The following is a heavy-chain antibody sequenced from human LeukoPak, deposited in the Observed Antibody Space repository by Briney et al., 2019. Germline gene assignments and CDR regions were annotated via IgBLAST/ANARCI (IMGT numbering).Heavy chain of an antibody. CDR1: GFTFGDYD. D-gene: IGHD6-19*01. J-gene: IGHJ5*02. Sequence: GGSLSFSCTASGFTFGDYDMSWVRRAPGKGLEGVGFIRSKAYGGTTEYAASVKGRFTTSRDDSKSIAYLQMNSLKTEDTAVYYCRYSSGWYVFYWFDPWGQGTLVTVSS. CDR3: RYSSGWYVFYWFDP. V-gene: IGHV3-49*04. CDR2: IRSKAYGGTT.